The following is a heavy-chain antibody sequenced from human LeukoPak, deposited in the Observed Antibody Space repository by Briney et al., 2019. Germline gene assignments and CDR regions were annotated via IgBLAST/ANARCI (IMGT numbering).Heavy chain of an antibody. J-gene: IGHJ4*02. CDR2: IYYRGTT. CDR3: VRAYYDSSGYSKIDY. CDR1: GGSISTYY. Sequence: SETLSLTCTVSGGSISTYYWSWIRQPPGKGLEWIGYIYYRGTTDYDPSLKSRVTLSVDTSKNQFSLKLSSVTAADTAVYYCVRAYYDSSGYSKIDYWGQGTLVTVSS. D-gene: IGHD3-22*01. V-gene: IGHV4-59*01.